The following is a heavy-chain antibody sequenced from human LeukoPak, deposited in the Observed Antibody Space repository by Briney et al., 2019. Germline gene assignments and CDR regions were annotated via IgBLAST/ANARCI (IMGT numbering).Heavy chain of an antibody. D-gene: IGHD3-9*01. CDR3: ASEPYDILTGYPGSDY. V-gene: IGHV3-21*01. J-gene: IGHJ4*02. Sequence: DSVKGRFTISRDNAKNSLYLQMNSLRAEDTAVYYCASEPYDILTGYPGSDYWGQGTLVTVSS.